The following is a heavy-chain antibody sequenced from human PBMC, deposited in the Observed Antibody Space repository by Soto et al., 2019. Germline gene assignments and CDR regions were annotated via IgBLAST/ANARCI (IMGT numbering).Heavy chain of an antibody. CDR1: GFNFVDFA. J-gene: IGHJ4*02. CDR2: IAWDGGTT. V-gene: IGHV3-43*01. CDR3: AKDGGYAGNSDLFDY. Sequence: EVQLVESGGVVVQPGGSLRLSCVASGFNFVDFAMHWVRQVPGKGLEWVSSIAWDGGTTYYADSVKDRFTISRDNGKNSLYLQMNSLRTEDTALYYCAKDGGYAGNSDLFDYWGQGTLVSVSS. D-gene: IGHD5-12*01.